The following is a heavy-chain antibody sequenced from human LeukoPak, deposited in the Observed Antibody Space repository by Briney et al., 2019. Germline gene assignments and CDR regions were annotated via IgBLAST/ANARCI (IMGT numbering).Heavy chain of an antibody. CDR1: GVTFSSYA. CDR3: AKYSWAARPWRFDY. Sequence: PGGSLRLSCAASGVTFSSYAMSWVRQAPGNGQERVSAISGSGGSTYYADSVKGRFTISRDNSKNTLYLQMNSLRAEDTAVYYCAKYSWAARPWRFDYWGQGTLVTVSS. V-gene: IGHV3-23*01. D-gene: IGHD6-6*01. J-gene: IGHJ4*02. CDR2: ISGSGGST.